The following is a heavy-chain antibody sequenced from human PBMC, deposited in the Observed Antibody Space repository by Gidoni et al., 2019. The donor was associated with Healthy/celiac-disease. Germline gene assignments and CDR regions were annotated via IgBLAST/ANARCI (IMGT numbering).Heavy chain of an antibody. CDR3: ARVPIFWSGYATASPVHYYGMDV. V-gene: IGHV4-59*01. CDR2: IYYSGST. CDR1: GGSISSYY. D-gene: IGHD3-3*01. J-gene: IGHJ6*02. Sequence: QVQLQESGPGLVKPSETLSLTCTVSGGSISSYYWSWIRQPPGKGLEWIGYIYYSGSTNYNPSLKSRVTISVDTSKNQFSLKLSSVTAADTAVYYCARVPIFWSGYATASPVHYYGMDVWGQGTTVTVSS.